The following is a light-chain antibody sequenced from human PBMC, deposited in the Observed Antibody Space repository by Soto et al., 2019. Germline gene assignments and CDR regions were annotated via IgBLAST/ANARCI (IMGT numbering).Light chain of an antibody. CDR1: QGISYY. V-gene: IGKV1-9*01. Sequence: DIQLSQSPSFLSASVGDRVTITCRASQGISYYLAWYQQKPGKAPKLLIYAASTLQSGVPSRFSGSGFGTEFTLTISSLQPEDFATYYCQHLNNYPYSFGQGTELEIK. J-gene: IGKJ2*03. CDR2: AAS. CDR3: QHLNNYPYS.